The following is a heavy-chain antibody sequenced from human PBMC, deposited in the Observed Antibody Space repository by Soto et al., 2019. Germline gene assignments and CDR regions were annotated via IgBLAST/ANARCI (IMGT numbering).Heavy chain of an antibody. CDR1: GFTFSSYW. CDR3: ARSGAHDAFDI. V-gene: IGHV3-7*03. Sequence: GGSLRLSCEASGFTFSSYWMSWVRQGLGKGLEWVANIKKDGSEKYYVDSVKGRFTISRDNAKNSLYLQMNSLRAEDTAVYYCARSGAHDAFDIWGQGTMVTDS. CDR2: IKKDGSEK. J-gene: IGHJ3*02. D-gene: IGHD1-26*01.